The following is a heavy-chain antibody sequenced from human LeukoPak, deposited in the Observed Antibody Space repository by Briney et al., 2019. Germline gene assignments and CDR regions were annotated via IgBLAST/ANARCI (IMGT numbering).Heavy chain of an antibody. D-gene: IGHD2-21*02. Sequence: GGSLRLSCAASGFTFSSHWMYWVRQLPGKGLVWVSRISGAGSTTNYADSVKGRFTISRDNAKNTLFLQMNSLRAEDTAVYYCARDGSRGNLVTAPDFWGQGTLVTVSS. J-gene: IGHJ4*02. V-gene: IGHV3-74*01. CDR3: ARDGSRGNLVTAPDF. CDR2: ISGAGSTT. CDR1: GFTFSSHW.